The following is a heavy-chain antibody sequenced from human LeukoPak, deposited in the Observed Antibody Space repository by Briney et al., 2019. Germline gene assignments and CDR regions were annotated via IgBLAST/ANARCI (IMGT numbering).Heavy chain of an antibody. CDR3: AKDLPLPPPYYDFWSGYSNWFDP. J-gene: IGHJ5*02. Sequence: GGSLRLSCAASGFTFSSYAMSWVRQAPGKGLEWVSAISGSGGSTYYADSVKGRFTISRDNSKSTLYLQMNSLRAEDTAVYYCAKDLPLPPPYYDFWSGYSNWFDPWGQGTLVTVSS. CDR1: GFTFSSYA. CDR2: ISGSGGST. V-gene: IGHV3-23*01. D-gene: IGHD3-3*01.